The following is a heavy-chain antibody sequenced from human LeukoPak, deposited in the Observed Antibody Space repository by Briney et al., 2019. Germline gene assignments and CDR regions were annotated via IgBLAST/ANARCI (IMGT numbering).Heavy chain of an antibody. CDR1: GFTFSDYY. CDR2: ISSSGGYT. J-gene: IGHJ4*02. V-gene: IGHV3-11*05. Sequence: PGGSLRLSCAASGFTFSDYYMTWIRQAPVKGLEWVSYISSSGGYTNYADSVKGRFTISRDNAKNSLYLQMNSLRAEDTAVYYCARVLGYYGSGTYYPDYWGQGTLVTVSS. D-gene: IGHD3-10*01. CDR3: ARVLGYYGSGTYYPDY.